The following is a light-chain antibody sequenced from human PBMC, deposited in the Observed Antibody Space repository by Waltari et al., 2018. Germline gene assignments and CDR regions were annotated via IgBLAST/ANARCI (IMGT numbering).Light chain of an antibody. CDR1: ESLLFSNGKPY. Sequence: DIVMTQTPLSLSVTPGQPASISCKSSESLLFSNGKPYMYWFLQRPGQSPQLLIYEVSSRLSGGPDRFSGSGSGTDFTLKISRVEAEDVGIYYCMQGIHLPLTFGGGTKVEIK. CDR3: MQGIHLPLT. J-gene: IGKJ4*01. V-gene: IGKV2-29*02. CDR2: EVS.